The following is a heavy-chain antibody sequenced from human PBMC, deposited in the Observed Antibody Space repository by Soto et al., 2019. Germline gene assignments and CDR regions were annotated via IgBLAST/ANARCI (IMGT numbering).Heavy chain of an antibody. CDR3: ASGSGYYYWDDY. Sequence: QVQLVQSGAEEKKPGASVKVSFKASGYTFTSYAMHWVRQAPGQRLEWMGWINGGNGNTKYSQKFQGRITITRDTSASTTSMELSRLRCEDTAVYYCASGSGYYYWDDYWGQGTLVTVSS. CDR1: GYTFTSYA. J-gene: IGHJ4*02. D-gene: IGHD3-22*01. V-gene: IGHV1-3*05. CDR2: INGGNGNT.